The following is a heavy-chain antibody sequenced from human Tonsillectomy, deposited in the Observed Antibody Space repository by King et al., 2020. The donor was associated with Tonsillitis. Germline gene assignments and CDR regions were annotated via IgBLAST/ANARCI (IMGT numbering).Heavy chain of an antibody. CDR2: ISSSSSYI. J-gene: IGHJ6*03. Sequence: VQLVESGGGLVKPGGSLRLSCAASGFTFSSYSMNWVRQAPGKGLEWVSSISSSSSYIYYADSVKGRFTISRDNAKNSLYLQMNSLRAEDTAVYYCARVMYYYDSSDYMDVWGKGTTVTVSS. CDR3: ARVMYYYDSSDYMDV. V-gene: IGHV3-21*01. CDR1: GFTFSSYS. D-gene: IGHD3-22*01.